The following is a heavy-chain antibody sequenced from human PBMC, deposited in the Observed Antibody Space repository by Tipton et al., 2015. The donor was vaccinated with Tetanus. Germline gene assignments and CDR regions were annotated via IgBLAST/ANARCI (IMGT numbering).Heavy chain of an antibody. CDR1: GRSLSGSTYY. CDR3: ARDGSGTGYGMDV. V-gene: IGHV4-39*02. D-gene: IGHD6-13*01. CDR2: FYYSGSS. Sequence: GLVKPSETLTLTCAVSGRSLSGSTYYWGWIRQPPGKGLEWIGGFYYSGSSYYNSSLKSRVTISVDTSNNHFSLRLSSVTAADTAVYYCARDGSGTGYGMDVWGQGTTVTVSS. J-gene: IGHJ6*02.